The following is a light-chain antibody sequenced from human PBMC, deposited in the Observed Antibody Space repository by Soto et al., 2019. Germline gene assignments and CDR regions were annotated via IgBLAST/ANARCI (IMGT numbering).Light chain of an antibody. Sequence: QSALTQPASVSGSPGQSITISCTGTSSDVGGYNYVSWYQQHPGKAPKLMIYEVSNRPSGISSRFSGSKSGNTASLTISGLQAEDEADYYCSSYTSSTTRVVFGGGTQLTVL. CDR1: SSDVGGYNY. CDR3: SSYTSSTTRVV. J-gene: IGLJ2*01. V-gene: IGLV2-14*01. CDR2: EVS.